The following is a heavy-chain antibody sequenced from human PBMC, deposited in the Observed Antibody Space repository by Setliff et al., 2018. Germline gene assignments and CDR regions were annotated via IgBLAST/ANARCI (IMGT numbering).Heavy chain of an antibody. CDR2: ISAYNGNT. J-gene: IGHJ6*03. CDR1: GYTFSSFG. V-gene: IGHV1-18*01. CDR3: VRGSGDIVSTTSYYYYMDV. Sequence: ASVKVSCKASGYTFSSFGFSWVRQAPGQGLEWMGWISAYNGNTNYAQRLRGRVTMTTGTSTGTAYMELRSLRPDDTAVYYCVRGSGDIVSTTSYYYYMDVWGKGTTVTVSS. D-gene: IGHD5-12*01.